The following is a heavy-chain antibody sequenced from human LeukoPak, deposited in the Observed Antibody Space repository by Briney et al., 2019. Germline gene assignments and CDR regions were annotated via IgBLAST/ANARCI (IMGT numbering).Heavy chain of an antibody. CDR3: ARVYRKDYFDY. D-gene: IGHD1-26*01. Sequence: GGSLRLSCAAFGFTFSSYWMSWVRQAPGKGLEWVANIKQDGSEKYYVDSVKGRFTISRDNAKNSLYLQMNSLRAEDTAVYYCARVYRKDYFDYWGQGTLVTVSS. J-gene: IGHJ4*02. CDR2: IKQDGSEK. CDR1: GFTFSSYW. V-gene: IGHV3-7*01.